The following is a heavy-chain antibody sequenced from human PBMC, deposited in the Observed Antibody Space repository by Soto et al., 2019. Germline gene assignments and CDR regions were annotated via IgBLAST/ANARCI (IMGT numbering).Heavy chain of an antibody. Sequence: QVQLVQSGAEVKKPGSSVKVSCKASGGTFSSYAFTWVRQAPGQGLEWMGGIILIFSTPTYPQRFQGRVAITADKSTSTLYMELRSLRSEDTAVYYCARGHYISEWQGDYWGQGTQVTVSS. CDR3: ARGHYISEWQGDY. D-gene: IGHD6-19*01. V-gene: IGHV1-69*06. J-gene: IGHJ4*02. CDR2: IILIFSTP. CDR1: GGTFSSYA.